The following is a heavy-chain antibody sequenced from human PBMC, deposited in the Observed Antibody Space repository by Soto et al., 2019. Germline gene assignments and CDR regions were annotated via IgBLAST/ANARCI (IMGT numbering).Heavy chain of an antibody. J-gene: IGHJ4*02. CDR2: IYSSGNT. Sequence: QVQLQESGPGLVKPSETLSLTCTVSGGSISSYYWSWIRQPPGKGLEWIGNIYSSGNTKYNPSLRSRVTISVVASKNPFSLQLISVTAADTAVYYCARDAGYDSSSGFIDNWGQGTRVTVSS. CDR3: ARDAGYDSSSGFIDN. CDR1: GGSISSYY. D-gene: IGHD3-22*01. V-gene: IGHV4-59*01.